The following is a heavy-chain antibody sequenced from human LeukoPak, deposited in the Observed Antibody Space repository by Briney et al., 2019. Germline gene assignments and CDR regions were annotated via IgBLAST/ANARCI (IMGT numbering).Heavy chain of an antibody. Sequence: SETLSLTCTVSGGSISSYYWSWIRQPAGKGLEWIGRIYTSGSTNYNPSLKSRVTMSVDTSKNQFSLKLSSVTAADTAVYYCARDVVVVPAAVWYNWLDPWGQGTLVTVSS. V-gene: IGHV4-4*07. CDR3: ARDVVVVPAAVWYNWLDP. J-gene: IGHJ5*02. D-gene: IGHD2-2*01. CDR2: IYTSGST. CDR1: GGSISSYY.